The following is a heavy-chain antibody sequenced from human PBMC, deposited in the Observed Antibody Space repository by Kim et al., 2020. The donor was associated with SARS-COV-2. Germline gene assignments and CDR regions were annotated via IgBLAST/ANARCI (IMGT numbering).Heavy chain of an antibody. CDR2: IYYSGST. D-gene: IGHD4-17*01. J-gene: IGHJ4*02. CDR3: ARHVLRWKLFDY. Sequence: SETLSLTCTVSGGSISSSSYYWGWIRQPPGKGLEWIGSIYYSGSTYYNPSLKSRVTISVDTSKNQFSLKLSSVTAADTAVYYCARHVLRWKLFDYWGQGTLVTVSS. V-gene: IGHV4-39*01. CDR1: GGSISSSSYY.